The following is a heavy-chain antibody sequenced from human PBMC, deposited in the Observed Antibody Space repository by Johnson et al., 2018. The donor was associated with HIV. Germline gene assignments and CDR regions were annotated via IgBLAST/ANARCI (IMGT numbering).Heavy chain of an antibody. J-gene: IGHJ3*02. CDR1: GFTFSDYY. CDR2: ISSSGSTI. V-gene: IGHV3-11*04. D-gene: IGHD6-13*01. CDR3: VRRPFGAAPGADTFDI. Sequence: QVQLVESGGGLVKPGGSLRLSCAASGFTFSDYYMTWIRQAPGQGLEWVSYISSSGSTIYYADSGQGRFSIYRDNSRDTVHLQMNSLRSEDTAVYYCVRRPFGAAPGADTFDIWDQVTMVTVSS.